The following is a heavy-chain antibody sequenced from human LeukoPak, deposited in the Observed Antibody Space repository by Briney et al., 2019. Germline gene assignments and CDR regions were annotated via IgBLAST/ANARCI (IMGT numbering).Heavy chain of an antibody. CDR3: ARCGSWYAVDAFDI. CDR1: GGSFSGYY. Sequence: PSETLSLTCAVYGGSFSGYYWSWIRQPPGKGLEWIGEINHSGSTNYNPSLKSRVTISVDASKNRFSLKLSSVTAADTAVYYCARCGSWYAVDAFDIWGQGTMVTVSS. V-gene: IGHV4-34*01. J-gene: IGHJ3*02. D-gene: IGHD6-13*01. CDR2: INHSGST.